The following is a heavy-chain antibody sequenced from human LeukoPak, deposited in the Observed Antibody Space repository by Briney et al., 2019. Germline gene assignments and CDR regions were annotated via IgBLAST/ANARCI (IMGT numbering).Heavy chain of an antibody. Sequence: SETLSLTCSASGGSISSYYGRQIRQPPPGGLVGFGYIYCSGSANFNPSLKRRVTISIDRSKNQFSLKLSSVTAADTDVYYCARVSGERRGDFDYWGQGTLVSVSS. CDR1: GGSISSYY. CDR3: ARVSGERRGDFDY. D-gene: IGHD1-1*01. V-gene: IGHV4-59*01. J-gene: IGHJ4*02. CDR2: IYCSGSA.